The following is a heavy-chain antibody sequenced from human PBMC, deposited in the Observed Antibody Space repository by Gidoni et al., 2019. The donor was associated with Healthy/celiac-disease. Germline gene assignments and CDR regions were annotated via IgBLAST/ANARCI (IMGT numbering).Heavy chain of an antibody. CDR3: ARDVRYSSSWSHFDY. J-gene: IGHJ4*02. CDR1: GGSISSSDYY. V-gene: IGHV4-39*07. CDR2: IYYRGDT. Sequence: QLQLQESGPGLVKPSETLSLTCTVPGGSISSSDYYWGWVRQPPGKGLELIGTIYYRGDTYYNPSLKSRVTISVDMSRNQFPLWLTSVTAADTAMYYCARDVRYSSSWSHFDYWGQGILVTVSS. D-gene: IGHD6-13*01.